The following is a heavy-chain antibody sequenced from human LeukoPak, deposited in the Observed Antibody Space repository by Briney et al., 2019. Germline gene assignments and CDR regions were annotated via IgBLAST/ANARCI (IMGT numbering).Heavy chain of an antibody. CDR2: IYYSGST. CDR3: ASGLRTTVTTYYFDY. Sequence: PSETLSLTCTVSGGSISSYYWSWIRQPPGKGLEWIGYIYYSGSTNYNPSLKSRVTISVDTSKNQFSLKLSSVTAADTAVYYCASGLRTTVTTYYFDYWGQGTLVAVSS. J-gene: IGHJ4*02. D-gene: IGHD4-17*01. V-gene: IGHV4-59*01. CDR1: GGSISSYY.